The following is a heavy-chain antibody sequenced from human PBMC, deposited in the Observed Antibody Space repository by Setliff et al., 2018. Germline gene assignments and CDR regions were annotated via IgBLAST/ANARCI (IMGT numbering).Heavy chain of an antibody. V-gene: IGHV1-69*06. Sequence: SVKVSCKASGATFSSYAISWVRQAPGQGLEWMGRIIPIFGTANYAQKFQGTGTITADKSTSTAYMELSSLRSEDTAVYYCARAPSSTVINWFDPWGQGTLVTVSS. CDR3: ARAPSSTVINWFDP. CDR2: IIPIFGTA. CDR1: GATFSSYA. J-gene: IGHJ5*02. D-gene: IGHD3-22*01.